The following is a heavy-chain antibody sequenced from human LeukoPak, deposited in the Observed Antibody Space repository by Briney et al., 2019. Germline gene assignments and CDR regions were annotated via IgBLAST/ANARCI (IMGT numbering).Heavy chain of an antibody. V-gene: IGHV3-64*01. D-gene: IGHD3-10*01. CDR2: ISSNGGST. CDR1: GFTFSSYA. CDR3: ARASITMVRDLPTAWFDP. J-gene: IGHJ5*02. Sequence: PGGSLRLSCAASGFTFSSYAMPWVRQAPGKGLEYVSAISSNGGSTYYANSVKGRFTVSRDNSKNTLYLQMGSLRAEDMAVYYCARASITMVRDLPTAWFDPWGQGTLVTVSS.